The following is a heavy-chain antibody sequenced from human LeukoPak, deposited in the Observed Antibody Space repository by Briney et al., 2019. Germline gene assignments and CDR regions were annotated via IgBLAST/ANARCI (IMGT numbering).Heavy chain of an antibody. CDR1: GGSISSYY. V-gene: IGHV4-59*08. CDR2: IYYSGST. CDR3: ARQGGIAVGAFDI. Sequence: SETLSLTCTVSGGSISSYYWSWLRQPPGKGLEWIGYIYYSGSTNYNPSLKSRLTISVDTSKNQFSLKLSSVTAADTAVYYCARQGGIAVGAFDIWGQGTMVTVSS. D-gene: IGHD6-19*01. J-gene: IGHJ3*02.